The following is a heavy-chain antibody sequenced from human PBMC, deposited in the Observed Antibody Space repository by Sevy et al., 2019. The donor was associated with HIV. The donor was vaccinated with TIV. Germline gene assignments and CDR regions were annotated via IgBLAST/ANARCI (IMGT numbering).Heavy chain of an antibody. CDR3: ARGGGYYGSGSYLDY. CDR2: ISYDGSNK. CDR1: GFTFSSYA. V-gene: IGHV3-30-3*01. Sequence: GGSLRLSCAASGFTFSSYAMHWVRQAPGKGLEWVAVISYDGSNKYYAHSVKGRFTISRDNSKNTLYLQMNSLRAEDTAVYYCARGGGYYGSGSYLDYWGQGTLVTVSS. J-gene: IGHJ4*02. D-gene: IGHD3-10*01.